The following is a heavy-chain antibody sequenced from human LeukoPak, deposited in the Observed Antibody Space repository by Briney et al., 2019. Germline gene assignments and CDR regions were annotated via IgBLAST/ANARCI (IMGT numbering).Heavy chain of an antibody. CDR2: ISAYNGNT. D-gene: IGHD2-2*01. CDR1: GYTFTSYG. V-gene: IGHV1-18*04. J-gene: IGHJ4*02. CDR3: ARVRVVPAANYFDY. Sequence: ASVKVSCKAPGYTFTSYGISWVRQAPGQGLEWMGWISAYNGNTNYAQKLQGRVTMTTDTSTSTAYMELRSLRSDDTAVYYCARVRVVPAANYFDYWGQGTLVTVSS.